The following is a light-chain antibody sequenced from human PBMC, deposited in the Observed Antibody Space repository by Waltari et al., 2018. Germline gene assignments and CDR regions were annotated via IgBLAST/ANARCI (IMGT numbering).Light chain of an antibody. V-gene: IGKV4-1*01. CDR1: QRVLYSSNKKNY. CDR3: QQYYSTLSWT. J-gene: IGKJ1*01. CDR2: WAS. Sequence: DIVMTQSPDSLAVSLGERATINCKSSQRVLYSSNKKNYLAWYQQKPGQSPKLLMYWASTRESGVPDRFSGSGSETDFTLTISSLQAEDVAVYYCQQYYSTLSWTFGQGTKVEIK.